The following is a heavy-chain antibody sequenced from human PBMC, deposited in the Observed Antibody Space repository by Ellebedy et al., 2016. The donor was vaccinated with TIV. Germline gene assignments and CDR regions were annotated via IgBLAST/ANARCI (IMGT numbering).Heavy chain of an antibody. V-gene: IGHV3-7*01. D-gene: IGHD2-21*02. CDR3: ATNCGGDCYSLWVY. CDR1: GFTFSDYW. Sequence: GESLKISCAASGFTFSDYWMSWVRQAPGKGLEWVANIKQDGSEKNYVDSVKGRFTISRDNGKNSLYLQMNSLRAEDTAVYYCATNCGGDCYSLWVYWGQGTLVTVSS. J-gene: IGHJ4*02. CDR2: IKQDGSEK.